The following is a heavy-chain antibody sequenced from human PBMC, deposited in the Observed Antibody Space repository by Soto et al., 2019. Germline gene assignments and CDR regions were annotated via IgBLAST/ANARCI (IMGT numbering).Heavy chain of an antibody. CDR3: VRDPYGDYQPLHFDY. CDR1: GFTFSTYT. CDR2: ISGSSYYI. Sequence: EVQLVESGGGLVKPGGSLRLSCAASGFTFSTYTMNWVRQAPGKGLEWVSSISGSSYYIYYADSLQGRFTISRDNAQNALFLQMNSLRADDTAIYYCVRDPYGDYQPLHFDYWGQGTLVTVSS. V-gene: IGHV3-21*01. D-gene: IGHD4-17*01. J-gene: IGHJ4*02.